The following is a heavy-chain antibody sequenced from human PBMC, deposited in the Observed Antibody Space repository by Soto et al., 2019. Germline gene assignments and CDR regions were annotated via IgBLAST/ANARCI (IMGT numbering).Heavy chain of an antibody. V-gene: IGHV4-59*02. CDR1: GDSVNSYY. D-gene: IGHD1-26*01. CDR3: ARDRKWDPRGVEAQQDDYFDH. Sequence: SETLSLTCTVTGDSVNSYYWSWMRQPPGKGLECMGYVYYSGSTNYNPSLKSRVTISVDTSKNQISLRLKSVTAEDTAVYYCARDRKWDPRGVEAQQDDYFDHWGQGTPVTVSS. CDR2: VYYSGST. J-gene: IGHJ4*02.